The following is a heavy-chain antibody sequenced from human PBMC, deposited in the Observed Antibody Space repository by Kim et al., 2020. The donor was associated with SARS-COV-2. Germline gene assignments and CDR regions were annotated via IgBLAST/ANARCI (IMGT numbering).Heavy chain of an antibody. J-gene: IGHJ4*02. V-gene: IGHV3-23*01. D-gene: IGHD3-10*01. CDR1: GFTFSSYA. CDR3: AKVLSDSGSYYNGFDY. Sequence: GGCLRLSCAVSGFTFSSYAMNWVRQAPGKGLEWVSGISGSAGTTYYADSVKGRFTISRDNSKNTLYLQMNSLRAEDTAVYYCAKVLSDSGSYYNGFDYWGQGTLVTVSS. CDR2: ISGSAGTT.